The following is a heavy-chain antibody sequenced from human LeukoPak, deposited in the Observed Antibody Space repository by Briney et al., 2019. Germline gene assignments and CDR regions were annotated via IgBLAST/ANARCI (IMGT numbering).Heavy chain of an antibody. Sequence: PGGSLRLSCAASGFTFSSSWMQWVRQAPGQGLVWVSRINNDESVTTYTNSVKGRFTISRDNAKNTLYLQMNSLRAEDTAMYYCVRSRFTTSSFDYWGQGTLVTVSS. V-gene: IGHV3-74*03. J-gene: IGHJ4*02. CDR2: INNDESVT. CDR3: VRSRFTTSSFDY. CDR1: GFTFSSSW. D-gene: IGHD2-2*01.